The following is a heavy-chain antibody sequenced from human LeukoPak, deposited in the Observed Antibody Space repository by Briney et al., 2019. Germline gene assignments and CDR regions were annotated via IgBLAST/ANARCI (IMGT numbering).Heavy chain of an antibody. D-gene: IGHD3-22*01. CDR3: AKRLYDSSGYNDY. CDR2: ISGSGGST. J-gene: IGHJ4*02. CDR1: GFTFSSYE. V-gene: IGHV3-23*01. Sequence: GGSLRLSCAASGFTFSSYEMNWVRQAPGKGLEWVSAISGSGGSTYYADSVKGRFTISRDNSKNTLYLQMNSLRAEDTAVYYCAKRLYDSSGYNDYWGQGTLVTVSS.